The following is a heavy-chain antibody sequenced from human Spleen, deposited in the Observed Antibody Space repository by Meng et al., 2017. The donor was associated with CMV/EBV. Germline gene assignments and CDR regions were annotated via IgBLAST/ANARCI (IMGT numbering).Heavy chain of an antibody. CDR3: ARVVGYCSSTSCPQWFDP. CDR2: IYYSGST. V-gene: IGHV4-39*07. J-gene: IGHJ5*02. D-gene: IGHD2-2*01. CDR1: ISSSSYY. Sequence: ISSSSYYWGWIRQPPGKGLEWIGSIYYSGSTYYNPSLKSRVTISVDTSKNQFSLKLSSVTAADTAVYYCARVVGYCSSTSCPQWFDPWGQGTLVTVSS.